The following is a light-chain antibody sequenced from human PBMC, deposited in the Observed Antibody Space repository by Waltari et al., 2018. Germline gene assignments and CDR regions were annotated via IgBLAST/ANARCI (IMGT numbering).Light chain of an antibody. J-gene: IGLJ3*02. Sequence: QSVLTQPPSASGTPGQRVTISCSGSSSNIGSTTVNWYQQLPGTAPKLLIYSNNQRPSGVPDRFSGSKAGTAASLAMSGLESEDEADYCCAAWDDSLNGPVFGGGTRLTV. V-gene: IGLV1-44*01. CDR3: AAWDDSLNGPV. CDR2: SNN. CDR1: SSNIGSTT.